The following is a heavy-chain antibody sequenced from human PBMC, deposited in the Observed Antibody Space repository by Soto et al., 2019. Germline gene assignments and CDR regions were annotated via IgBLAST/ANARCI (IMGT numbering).Heavy chain of an antibody. Sequence: ASVKVSCKVSGYTLTELSMHWVRQAPGKGLEWMGGFDPEDGETIYAQKFQGRVTMTEDTSTDTAYMELSSLRSEDTAVYYCATEKHIVVVPAAISLAPVDAFDIWGQGTMVTVSS. V-gene: IGHV1-24*01. D-gene: IGHD2-2*01. CDR2: FDPEDGET. J-gene: IGHJ3*02. CDR3: ATEKHIVVVPAAISLAPVDAFDI. CDR1: GYTLTELS.